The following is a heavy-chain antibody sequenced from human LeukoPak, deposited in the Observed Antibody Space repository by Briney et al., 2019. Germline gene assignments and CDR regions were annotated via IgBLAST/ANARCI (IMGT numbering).Heavy chain of an antibody. CDR3: ARGDIVVVPTRMDV. J-gene: IGHJ6*03. D-gene: IGHD2-2*01. V-gene: IGHV3-20*04. CDR1: GFTFDDYG. Sequence: GGSLRLSCAASGFTFDDYGMSWVRQAPGKGLEWVSGINWNGGSTGYADSVKGRFTISRDNAKNSLYLQMNSLRGEDTALYYCARGDIVVVPTRMDVWGKGTTVTVSS. CDR2: INWNGGST.